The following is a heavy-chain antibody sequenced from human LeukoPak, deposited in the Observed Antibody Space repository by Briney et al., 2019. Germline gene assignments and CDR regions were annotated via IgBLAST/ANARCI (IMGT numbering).Heavy chain of an antibody. Sequence: PGGSLRLSCAASGFTVSSNYMSWVRQAPGKGLEWVSVIYSGGSTYYADSVKGRFTISRDNSKNTLYLQMNSLRAEDTAVYYCARGAHCGGDCYSDWFDPWGQGTLVTVSS. V-gene: IGHV3-53*01. CDR3: ARGAHCGGDCYSDWFDP. CDR2: IYSGGST. J-gene: IGHJ5*02. D-gene: IGHD2-21*02. CDR1: GFTVSSNY.